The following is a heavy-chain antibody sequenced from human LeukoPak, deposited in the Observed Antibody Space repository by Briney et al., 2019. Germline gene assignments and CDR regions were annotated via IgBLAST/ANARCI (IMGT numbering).Heavy chain of an antibody. Sequence: ASVKVSCKASGGTFSSYAISWVRQAPGQGLEWLGGIIPIFGTANYAQKFQGRVMITADESTSTAYMELSSLRSEDTAVYYCASTVTTKDWFDPWGQGTLVTVSS. V-gene: IGHV1-69*13. CDR1: GGTFSSYA. CDR3: ASTVTTKDWFDP. D-gene: IGHD4-17*01. J-gene: IGHJ5*02. CDR2: IIPIFGTA.